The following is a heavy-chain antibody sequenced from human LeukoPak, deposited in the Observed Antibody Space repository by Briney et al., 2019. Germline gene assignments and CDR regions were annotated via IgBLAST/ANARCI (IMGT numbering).Heavy chain of an antibody. CDR3: ARDRRSDTAMGRGAFDI. V-gene: IGHV1-2*02. CDR1: GYTFTGYY. Sequence: ASVKVSCKASGYTFTGYYMHWVRQAPGQGLEWMGWINPNSGGTNYAQKFQGRVTMTRDTSISTAYMELSRLRSDDTAVYYCARDRRSDTAMGRGAFDIWGQGTMVTVSS. J-gene: IGHJ3*02. CDR2: INPNSGGT. D-gene: IGHD5-18*01.